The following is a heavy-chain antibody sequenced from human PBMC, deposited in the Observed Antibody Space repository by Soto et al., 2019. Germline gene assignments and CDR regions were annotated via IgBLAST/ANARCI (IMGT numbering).Heavy chain of an antibody. J-gene: IGHJ4*02. CDR2: IIPLIDTT. D-gene: IGHD5-12*01. CDR3: VRDSPIGSTFSGYDGIDY. V-gene: IGHV1-69*08. CDR1: GGTFSNDI. Sequence: QVQLVQSGAEVKKPGSSVKVSCKTSGGTFSNDIITWVRQAPGQGLEWMGRIIPLIDTTNYAQKFQGRVTITADKSTGTADMELNSLRSEDTAVYYCVRDSPIGSTFSGYDGIDYWGQGTLVTVSS.